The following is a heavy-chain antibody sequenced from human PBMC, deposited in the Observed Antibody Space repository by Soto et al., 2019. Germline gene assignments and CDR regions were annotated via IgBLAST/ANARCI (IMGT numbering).Heavy chain of an antibody. Sequence: EVQLVESGGGLVQPGGSLRLSCAASGFTLSSYWMTWVRQAPGKGLEWVANIKEDGSERHYVDSVKGRFTISRDNAKNSLYLQMNSLRAEDTAVYYCARMHFKFEYWGQGTLVTVSS. J-gene: IGHJ4*02. CDR2: IKEDGSER. CDR3: ARMHFKFEY. V-gene: IGHV3-7*01. CDR1: GFTLSSYW.